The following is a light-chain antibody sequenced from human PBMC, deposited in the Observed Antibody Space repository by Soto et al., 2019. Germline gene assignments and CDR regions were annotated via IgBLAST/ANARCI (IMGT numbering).Light chain of an antibody. Sequence: MVLTQAPGTLSFSPAARATRSCRASQSVSSSYLAWYQQKPXQAHRLLXYGASSRATGIPDRFSGSGSGTDFTLTISRLEPEDFAVYYCQQYGSSPTITFGQGTRLEIK. V-gene: IGKV3-20*01. CDR2: GAS. CDR1: QSVSSSY. CDR3: QQYGSSPTIT. J-gene: IGKJ5*01.